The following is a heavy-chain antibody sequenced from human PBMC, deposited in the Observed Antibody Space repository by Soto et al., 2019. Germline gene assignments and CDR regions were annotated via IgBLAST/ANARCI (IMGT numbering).Heavy chain of an antibody. CDR2: ISSNAGST. J-gene: IGHJ4*02. D-gene: IGHD3-16*02. Sequence: PGGSLRLSCSASGFTFSSYAMHWVRQAPGKGLEYVSAISSNAGSTYYADSVKGRFTISRDNSKNTLYLQMSSLRAEDTAVYYCVKSPVGILGELSFVYWDQGTLVTVSS. CDR1: GFTFSSYA. CDR3: VKSPVGILGELSFVY. V-gene: IGHV3-64D*06.